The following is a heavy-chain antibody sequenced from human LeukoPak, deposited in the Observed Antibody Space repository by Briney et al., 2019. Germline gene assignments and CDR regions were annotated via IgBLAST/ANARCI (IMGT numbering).Heavy chain of an antibody. V-gene: IGHV3-66*04. J-gene: IGHJ6*03. CDR2: IYSGGST. CDR1: GFTFSDYY. D-gene: IGHD3-22*01. CDR3: ARQRYYYDSSGYYDYYYYMDV. Sequence: GGSLRLSCAASGFTFSDYYMSWIRQAPGKGLEWVSVIYSGGSTYYADSVKGRFTISRDNSKNTLYLQMNSLRAADTAVYYCARQRYYYDSSGYYDYYYYMDVWGKGTTVTISS.